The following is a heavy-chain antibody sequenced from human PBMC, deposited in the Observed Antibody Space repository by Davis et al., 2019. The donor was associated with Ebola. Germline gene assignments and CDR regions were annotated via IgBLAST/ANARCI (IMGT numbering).Heavy chain of an antibody. CDR2: LYHSGNT. CDR1: GYSVSSGYY. V-gene: IGHV4-38-2*01. Sequence: PSETLSLTFEVSGYSVSSGYYWGWIRQPPGKGLELIGSLYHSGNTYYNPSLESRVTMSVDTSKNQFSLKLKSVTAADTAIYFCARAGTILTNWGRGALVTVSS. CDR3: ARAGTILTN. D-gene: IGHD3-10*01. J-gene: IGHJ4*02.